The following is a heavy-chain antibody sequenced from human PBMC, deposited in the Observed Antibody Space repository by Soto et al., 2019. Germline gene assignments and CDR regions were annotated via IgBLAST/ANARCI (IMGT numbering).Heavy chain of an antibody. CDR1: GFTFSSYA. Sequence: PGGSLRLSCAASGFTFSSYAMHWVRQAPGKGLEWVAVISYDGSNKYYADPVKGRFTISRDNSKNTLYLQMNSLRAEDTAVYYCARDRMRYYDSSGYSFDYWGQGTLVTVSS. CDR3: ARDRMRYYDSSGYSFDY. CDR2: ISYDGSNK. J-gene: IGHJ4*02. V-gene: IGHV3-30-3*01. D-gene: IGHD3-22*01.